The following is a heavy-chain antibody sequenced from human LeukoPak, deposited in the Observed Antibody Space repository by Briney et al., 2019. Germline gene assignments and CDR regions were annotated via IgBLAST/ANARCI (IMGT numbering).Heavy chain of an antibody. CDR3: AKDQAHHHSSGSLYDP. D-gene: IGHD3-22*01. J-gene: IGHJ5*02. CDR1: GFTFSSYA. CDR2: IRDDASDK. Sequence: GGSLRLSCAASGFTFSSYAMHWVRQAPGKGLEWVAFIRDDASDKYYADSVKGRFTISRDNSENTLYLQMNSLRVEDAAVYYCAKDQAHHHSSGSLYDPWGRGSLVTVSS. V-gene: IGHV3-30*02.